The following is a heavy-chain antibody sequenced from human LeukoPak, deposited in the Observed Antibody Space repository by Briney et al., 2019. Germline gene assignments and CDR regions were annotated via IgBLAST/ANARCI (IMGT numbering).Heavy chain of an antibody. J-gene: IGHJ4*02. V-gene: IGHV3-23*01. Sequence: PGGSLRLSCAASGFTFSSYAMSWVRQAPGKGLEWVSAISGSGASTYYADSVKGRFTISRDNSKNTLYLQMNSLRAEDTAVYYCAKDRGYDSSGLDYWGQGTLVTVSS. CDR2: ISGSGAST. D-gene: IGHD3-22*01. CDR1: GFTFSSYA. CDR3: AKDRGYDSSGLDY.